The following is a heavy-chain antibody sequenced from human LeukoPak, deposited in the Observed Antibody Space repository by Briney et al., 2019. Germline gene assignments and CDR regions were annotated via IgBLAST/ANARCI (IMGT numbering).Heavy chain of an antibody. Sequence: ASVTVSFKASGYTFTDYYRHWVRQAPGQGLEWMGWINPNSGGTNYAQKFQGRVTMTRDTSISTAYMELSRLRSDDTAVYYCARTSFPGYCRGGSCWPFFDYWGQGTLVTVSS. J-gene: IGHJ4*02. V-gene: IGHV1-2*02. CDR1: GYTFTDYY. D-gene: IGHD2-15*01. CDR3: ARTSFPGYCRGGSCWPFFDY. CDR2: INPNSGGT.